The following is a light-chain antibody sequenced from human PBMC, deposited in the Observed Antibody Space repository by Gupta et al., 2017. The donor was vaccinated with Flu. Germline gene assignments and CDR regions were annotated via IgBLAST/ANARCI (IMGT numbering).Light chain of an antibody. J-gene: IGKJ1*01. V-gene: IGKV1-12*01. CDR1: HGISSW. CDR3: QQANSFPRT. Sequence: DIQMTQSPSSVSASVGDRVTFTCRASHGISSWSAWYQQKPGKAPKLLIYAASSSQSGVPSRFSGSGSGTDFTLTISILPPEDFATYYCQQANSFPRTFGQGTKVEIK. CDR2: AAS.